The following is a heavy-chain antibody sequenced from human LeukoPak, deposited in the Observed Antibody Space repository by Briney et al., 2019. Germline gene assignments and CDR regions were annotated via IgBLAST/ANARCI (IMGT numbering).Heavy chain of an antibody. D-gene: IGHD3-3*01. CDR3: AAGLRFLEWSPYDY. V-gene: IGHV3-30*02. CDR1: GFTFSSYG. J-gene: IGHJ4*02. CDR2: IRYDGSNK. Sequence: GGSLRLSCAASGFTFSSYGMHWVRQAPGKGLEWVAFIRYDGSNKYYADSVKGRFTISRDNSKNTLYLQMNSLRAEDTAVYYCAAGLRFLEWSPYDYWGQGTLVTVSS.